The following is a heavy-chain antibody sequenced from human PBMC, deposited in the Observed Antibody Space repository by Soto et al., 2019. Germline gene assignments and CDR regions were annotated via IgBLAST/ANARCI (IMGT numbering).Heavy chain of an antibody. Sequence: GGSLRLSCAASGFTFSSYSMNWVRQAPGKGLEWVSSISSSSSYIYYADSVKGRFTISRDNAKNSLYLQMNSLRAEDTAVYYCARELWGQLERGDAFDIWGQGTMVTVSS. V-gene: IGHV3-21*01. J-gene: IGHJ3*02. CDR2: ISSSSSYI. D-gene: IGHD1-1*01. CDR3: ARELWGQLERGDAFDI. CDR1: GFTFSSYS.